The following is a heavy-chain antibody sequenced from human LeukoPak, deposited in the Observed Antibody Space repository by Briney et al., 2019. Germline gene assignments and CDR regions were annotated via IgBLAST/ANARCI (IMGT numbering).Heavy chain of an antibody. V-gene: IGHV3-30*03. D-gene: IGHD2-15*01. CDR1: GFTFSSYG. CDR3: ATSGYCSGGSCYPLLLLFYGMDV. J-gene: IGHJ6*02. CDR2: ISYDGSNK. Sequence: GGSLRLSCAASGFTFSSYGMHWVRQAPGKGLEWVAVISYDGSNKYYADSVKGRFTISRDNSKNTLYLQMNSLRAEDTAVYYCATSGYCSGGSCYPLLLLFYGMDVWGQGTTVTVSS.